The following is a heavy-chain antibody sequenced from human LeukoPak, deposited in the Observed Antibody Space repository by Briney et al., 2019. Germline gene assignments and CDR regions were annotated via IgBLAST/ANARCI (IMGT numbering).Heavy chain of an antibody. CDR2: INHSGST. CDR1: GGSFSGYY. J-gene: IGHJ5*02. Sequence: SETLSLTCAVYGGSFSGYYWSWIRQPPGKGLEWIGEINHSGSTNYNPSLKSRVTISIDTSKNQFSLKLSSVTAADTAVHYCARGIAVAGTSSPYNWFDPWGQGTLVTVSS. CDR3: ARGIAVAGTSSPYNWFDP. D-gene: IGHD6-19*01. V-gene: IGHV4-34*01.